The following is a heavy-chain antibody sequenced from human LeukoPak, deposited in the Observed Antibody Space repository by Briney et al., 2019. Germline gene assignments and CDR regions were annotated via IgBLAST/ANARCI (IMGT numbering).Heavy chain of an antibody. J-gene: IGHJ4*02. CDR2: INHSGST. D-gene: IGHD1-7*01. CDR1: GGSISSYY. CDR3: ARHDWNYPPTFDY. V-gene: IGHV4-34*01. Sequence: SETLSLTCTVSGGSISSYYWSWIRQPPGKGLEWIGEINHSGSTNYNPSLKSRVTISVDTSKNQFSLKLSSVTAADTAVYYCARHDWNYPPTFDYWGQGTLVTVSS.